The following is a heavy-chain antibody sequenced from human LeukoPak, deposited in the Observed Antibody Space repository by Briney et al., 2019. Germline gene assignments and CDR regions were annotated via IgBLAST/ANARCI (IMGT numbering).Heavy chain of an antibody. CDR2: IYYSGST. Sequence: PSETLSLTCSVSGDSISYFYWSWIRQPPGKGLEWIGYIYYSGSTNYNPSLKSRVTISVDTSKNQFSLKLSSVTAADTAVYYCARLSSAAGPYNWFDPWGQGTLVTVSS. V-gene: IGHV4-59*08. J-gene: IGHJ5*02. CDR1: GDSISYFY. D-gene: IGHD6-13*01. CDR3: ARLSSAAGPYNWFDP.